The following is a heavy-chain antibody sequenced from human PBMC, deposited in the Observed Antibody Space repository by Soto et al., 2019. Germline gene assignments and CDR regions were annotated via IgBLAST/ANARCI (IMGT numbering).Heavy chain of an antibody. CDR1: GGSISSSTYY. D-gene: IGHD6-19*01. J-gene: IGHJ4*02. V-gene: IGHV4-39*07. Sequence: ETLSLTCTVSGGSISSSTYYWGWMRQPPGKGLEWIASFFIGGNTYYNPSLKSRVTISVHTSNSQFSLELSSVTAADTAVYYCARGLITGSHYSGGWYYFDSWGQGTLVTVSS. CDR3: ARGLITGSHYSGGWYYFDS. CDR2: FFIGGNT.